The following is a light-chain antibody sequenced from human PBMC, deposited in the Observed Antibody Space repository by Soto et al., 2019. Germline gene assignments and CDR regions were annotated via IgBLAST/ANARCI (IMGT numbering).Light chain of an antibody. CDR2: GAS. CDR3: PQYYNWPRT. Sequence: IVLTQSPLSLSVTLGQPASISCRSSQSVSSNLAWYPQKPCHAPRLLTYGASTRATGIPARFSGSGSGTEFTLTISSLQPEDFAVYYCPQYYNWPRTFGQRTMVDI. V-gene: IGKV3-15*01. J-gene: IGKJ1*01. CDR1: QSVSSN.